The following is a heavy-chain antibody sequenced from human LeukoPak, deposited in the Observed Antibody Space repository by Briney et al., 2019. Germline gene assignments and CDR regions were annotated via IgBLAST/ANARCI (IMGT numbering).Heavy chain of an antibody. CDR1: GGSFSGYY. D-gene: IGHD6-13*01. CDR3: ARSQQGI. V-gene: IGHV4-34*01. Sequence: SGTLSLTCAVYGGSFSGYYWSWIRQPPGKGLEWIGEINHSGSTNYNPSLKSRVTISVDTSKNQFSLKLSSVTAADTAVYYCARSQQGIWGQGTLVTVSS. CDR2: INHSGST. J-gene: IGHJ4*02.